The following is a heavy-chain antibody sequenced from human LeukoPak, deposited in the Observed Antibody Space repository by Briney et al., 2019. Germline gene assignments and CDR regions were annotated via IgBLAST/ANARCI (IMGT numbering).Heavy chain of an antibody. CDR2: ISAYNGNT. D-gene: IGHD6-6*01. CDR1: GYTFTSYG. V-gene: IGHV1-18*01. J-gene: IGHJ4*02. Sequence: ASVKVSCKASGYTFTSYGISWVRQAPGQGLEWMGWISAYNGNTNYARKLQGRVTMTTDTSTSTAYMELRSLRSDDTAVYYCARESYVEYSSSPYYFDYWGQGTLVTVSS. CDR3: ARESYVEYSSSPYYFDY.